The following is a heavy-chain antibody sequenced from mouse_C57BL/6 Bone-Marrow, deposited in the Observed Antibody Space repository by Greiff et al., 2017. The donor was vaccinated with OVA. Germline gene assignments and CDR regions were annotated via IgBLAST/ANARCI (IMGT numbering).Heavy chain of an antibody. CDR1: GYTFTSYW. CDR2: IYPGSGST. D-gene: IGHD1-1*01. Sequence: QVHVKQSGAELVKPGASVKMSCKASGYTFTSYWITWVKQRPGQGLEWIGDIYPGSGSTNYNEKFKSKATLTVDTSSSTAYMQLSSLTSEDSAVYYCARNYYGSSAWFAYWGQGTLVTVSA. J-gene: IGHJ3*01. V-gene: IGHV1-55*01. CDR3: ARNYYGSSAWFAY.